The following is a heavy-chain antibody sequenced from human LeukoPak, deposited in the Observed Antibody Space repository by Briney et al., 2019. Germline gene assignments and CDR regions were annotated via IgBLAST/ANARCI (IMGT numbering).Heavy chain of an antibody. V-gene: IGHV4-31*03. CDR2: IYYSGST. Sequence: SQTLSLTCTVSGGSISSGGYYWSWIRQHPGKGLEWIGYIYYSGSTYYNPSLKSRVTIAVDTSKNQFSLKLSSVTAADTAVYYCAREIKSAFDIWGQGTMVTVSS. CDR3: AREIKSAFDI. CDR1: GGSISSGGYY. J-gene: IGHJ3*02.